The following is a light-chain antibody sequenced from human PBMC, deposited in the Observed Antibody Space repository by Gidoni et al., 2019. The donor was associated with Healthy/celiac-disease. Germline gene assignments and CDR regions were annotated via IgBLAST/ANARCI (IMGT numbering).Light chain of an antibody. V-gene: IGKV1-39*01. CDR2: AAS. CDR3: QQSYSTRLT. Sequence: DIQMTQSPSSLSASLGDRVTITCRASQSISSYLNWYQQKPGKAPKLLIYAASSLQSGVPSRFSGSGSGTDFTLTISSLQPEDFATYYCQQSYSTRLTFXGXTKVEIK. CDR1: QSISSY. J-gene: IGKJ4*01.